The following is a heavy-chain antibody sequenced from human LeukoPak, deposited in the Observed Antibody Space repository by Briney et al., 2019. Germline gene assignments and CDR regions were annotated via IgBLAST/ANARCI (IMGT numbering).Heavy chain of an antibody. CDR3: AKGAYGDEQTVFDY. V-gene: IGHV3-64D*06. CDR1: GFTFSAYA. J-gene: IGHJ4*02. CDR2: ISPNGGST. D-gene: IGHD4-17*01. Sequence: GGSLRLSCSASGFTFSAYAMHWVRQAPGKGLEYVSAISPNGGSTYYADSVKGRFTISRDNSKNTLYLQMSSLRVEDTAVYYCAKGAYGDEQTVFDYWGQGTLVTVSS.